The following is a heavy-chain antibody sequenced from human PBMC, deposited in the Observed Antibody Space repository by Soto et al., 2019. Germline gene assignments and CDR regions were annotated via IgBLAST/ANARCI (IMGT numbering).Heavy chain of an antibody. J-gene: IGHJ6*02. CDR1: GFTFSSYS. CDR3: ARDQGLMVRGYYGMDV. D-gene: IGHD3-10*01. CDR2: IRSNSSYI. Sequence: PGGSLRLSCAASGFTFSSYSMNWVRQAPGKGLEWVSSIRSNSSYIYYADSVKGRFTISRDNSKNTLYLQMNSLRAEDTAVYYCARDQGLMVRGYYGMDVWGQGTTVTVSS. V-gene: IGHV3-21*01.